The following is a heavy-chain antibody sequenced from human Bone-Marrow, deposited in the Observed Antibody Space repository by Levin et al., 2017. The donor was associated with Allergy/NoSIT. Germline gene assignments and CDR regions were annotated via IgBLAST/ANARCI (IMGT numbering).Heavy chain of an antibody. CDR2: ISGSGGST. V-gene: IGHV3-23*01. D-gene: IGHD5-12*01. J-gene: IGHJ4*02. CDR1: GFTFSSYA. Sequence: GGSLRLSCAASGFTFSSYAMSWVRQAPGKGLEWVSAISGSGGSTYYADSVKGRFTISRDNSKNTLYLQMNSLRAEDTAVYYCAKLPWLPPPGQLNDYGDYWGQGTLVTVSS. CDR3: AKLPWLPPPGQLNDYGDY.